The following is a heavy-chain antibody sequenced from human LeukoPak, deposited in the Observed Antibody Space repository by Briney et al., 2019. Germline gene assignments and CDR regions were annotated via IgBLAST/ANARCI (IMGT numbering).Heavy chain of an antibody. J-gene: IGHJ6*02. CDR3: ASLPGVEQLVGYYYYGMDV. D-gene: IGHD6-6*01. V-gene: IGHV4-30-2*01. CDR1: GGSISSGGYS. CDR2: IYHSGST. Sequence: PSQTLSLTCAVSGGSISSGGYSWSWIRQPPGKGLEWIGYIYHSGSTYYNPSLKSRVTISVDRSKNQFSLKLSSVTAADTAVYYCASLPGVEQLVGYYYYGMDVWGQGTTVTVSS.